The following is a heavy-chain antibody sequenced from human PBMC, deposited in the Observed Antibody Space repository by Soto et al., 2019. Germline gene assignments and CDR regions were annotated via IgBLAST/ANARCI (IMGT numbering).Heavy chain of an antibody. Sequence: DVQLVESGGGLVQPGESVKLSCEVSGFMFRLYSMSWVRQAPGKGLEWVAKIPQEGGDGHYLDSVKGRFIISRDNAKNSLYLQMNSLRGDDTAVYYCVRDQLILPAHDFFYGSDVWGQGATVTVSS. CDR1: GFMFRLYS. J-gene: IGHJ6*02. CDR2: IPQEGGDG. CDR3: VRDQLILPAHDFFYGSDV. D-gene: IGHD2-21*02. V-gene: IGHV3-7*03.